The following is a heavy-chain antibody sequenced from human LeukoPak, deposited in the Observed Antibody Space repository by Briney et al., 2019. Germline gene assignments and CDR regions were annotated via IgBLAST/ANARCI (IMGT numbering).Heavy chain of an antibody. Sequence: PGGSLRLSCAASGFTFNNYWMHWVRQGPGKGLVWVSRINTDESNSNYADFVKGRFTISRDNAKNTLYLQMNSLRAEDTAVYYCARSRYSYSSMDWGQGTLVTVSS. CDR2: INTDESNS. CDR3: ARSRYSYSSMD. CDR1: GFTFNNYW. J-gene: IGHJ4*02. D-gene: IGHD6-6*01. V-gene: IGHV3-74*01.